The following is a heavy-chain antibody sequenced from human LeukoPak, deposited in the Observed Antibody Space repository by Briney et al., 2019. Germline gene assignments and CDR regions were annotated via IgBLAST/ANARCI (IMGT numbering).Heavy chain of an antibody. CDR1: GGSFSGYY. V-gene: IGHV4-34*01. D-gene: IGHD3-10*01. CDR2: INHSGST. CDR3: ARPMVRGVIILGY. Sequence: SETLSLTCAVYGGSFSGYYWSWIRQPPGKGLEWIGEINHSGSTNYNPSLKSRVTISVDTSKNHFSLKLSSVTAADTAVYYCARPMVRGVIILGYWGQGTLVTVSS. J-gene: IGHJ4*02.